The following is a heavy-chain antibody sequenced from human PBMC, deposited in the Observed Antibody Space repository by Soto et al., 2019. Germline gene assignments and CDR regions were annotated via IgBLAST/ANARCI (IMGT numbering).Heavy chain of an antibody. J-gene: IGHJ4*02. Sequence: GGSLRLSCAASGFPFSNYWMHWVRQTPGKGLVWVSRLNGVGSSRYYADSVRGRLTISRDNTKNTLYLQMNSLRAEDTAVYYCAKDRGGFGELSTSFDYWGQGTLVTVSS. CDR3: AKDRGGFGELSTSFDY. CDR1: GFPFSNYW. D-gene: IGHD3-10*01. CDR2: LNGVGSSR. V-gene: IGHV3-74*01.